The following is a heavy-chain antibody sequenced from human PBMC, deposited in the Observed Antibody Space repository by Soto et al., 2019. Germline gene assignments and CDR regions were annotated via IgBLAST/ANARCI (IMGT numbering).Heavy chain of an antibody. Sequence: ASVKVSCKASGFTFITYDFSWVRQAAGQGLEWMGWMNPNNGNAGFAQKFRGRINMTRNTSISTAYLELSSLRSDDSAVYYCAREGITDYYYYGMDVWGQGTTVTVSS. J-gene: IGHJ6*02. CDR2: MNPNNGNA. CDR1: GFTFITYD. CDR3: AREGITDYYYYGMDV. D-gene: IGHD1-20*01. V-gene: IGHV1-8*01.